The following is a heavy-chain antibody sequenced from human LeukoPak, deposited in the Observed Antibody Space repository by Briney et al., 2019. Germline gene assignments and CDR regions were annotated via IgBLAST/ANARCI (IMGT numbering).Heavy chain of an antibody. J-gene: IGHJ4*02. CDR3: ARDTLDNGGWNDY. D-gene: IGHD4-23*01. CDR1: ELKISSYW. V-gene: IGHV3-7*01. CDR2: IKEDGTEK. Sequence: GGSVSLSCVVSELKISSYWMSWVRQAPGPGLELVAKIKEDGTEKYYVDSVKGRFTISRDNAKNYLYLQMDSLRVEDTAVDYCARDTLDNGGWNDYWGQGTLVIVSS.